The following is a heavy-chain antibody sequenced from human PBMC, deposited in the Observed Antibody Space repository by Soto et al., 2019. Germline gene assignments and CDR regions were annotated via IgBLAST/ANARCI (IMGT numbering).Heavy chain of an antibody. V-gene: IGHV3-23*01. J-gene: IGHJ5*02. D-gene: IGHD3-10*01. CDR3: AKYYYASGSNWFDP. CDR1: GFTLSISD. CDR2: SSGSDGRT. Sequence: GGSLRLSCAASGFTLSISDMSWVRQAPGKGLEWVSSSSGSDGRTYYADTVKGRLTISRDNSKNTLYLQMSSLRVADTAVYYCAKYYYASGSNWFDPWGRGTLVTVSS.